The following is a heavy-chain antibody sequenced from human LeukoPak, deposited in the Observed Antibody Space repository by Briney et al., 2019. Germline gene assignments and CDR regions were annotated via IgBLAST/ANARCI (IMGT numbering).Heavy chain of an antibody. CDR3: ARELLTPLNCFDP. D-gene: IGHD1-26*01. J-gene: IGHJ5*02. CDR1: GGSISSSSYY. V-gene: IGHV4-39*07. CDR2: IYYSGST. Sequence: PSETLSLTCTVSGGSISSSSYYWGWIRQPPGKGLEWIGSIYYSGSTYYNPSLKSRVTISVDTSKNQFSLKLRSVTAADTAVYYCARELLTPLNCFDPWGQGTLVTVSS.